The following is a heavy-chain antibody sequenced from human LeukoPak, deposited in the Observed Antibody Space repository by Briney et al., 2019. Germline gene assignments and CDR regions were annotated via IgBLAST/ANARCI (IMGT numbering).Heavy chain of an antibody. CDR1: GFTFSSYW. D-gene: IGHD5-18*01. CDR3: ARDTAMAYFDY. Sequence: QRWGSLRLSCAASGFTFSSYWMSWVRQAPGKGLEWVANIKQDGSEKYYVDSVKGRFTISRDNAKNSLYLQMNSLRAEDTAVYYCARDTAMAYFDYWGQGTLVTVSS. V-gene: IGHV3-7*01. J-gene: IGHJ4*02. CDR2: IKQDGSEK.